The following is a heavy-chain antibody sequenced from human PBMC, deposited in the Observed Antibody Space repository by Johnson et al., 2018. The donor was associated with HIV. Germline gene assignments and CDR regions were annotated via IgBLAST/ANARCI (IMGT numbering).Heavy chain of an antibody. V-gene: IGHV3-30*14. D-gene: IGHD6-19*01. CDR2: ISYDGSNK. Sequence: QVQLVESGGGVVQPGRSLRLSCAASGFTFSSYAMHWVRQAPGKGLEWVAVISYDGSNKYYADSVRGRITISRDNSKNTLYLQMNSLRAEDTAVYYCARDISSGAFDIWGQGTMVTVSS. J-gene: IGHJ3*02. CDR1: GFTFSSYA. CDR3: ARDISSGAFDI.